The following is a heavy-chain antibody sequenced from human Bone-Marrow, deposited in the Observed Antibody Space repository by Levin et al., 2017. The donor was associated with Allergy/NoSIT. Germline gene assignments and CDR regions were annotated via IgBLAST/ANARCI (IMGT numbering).Heavy chain of an antibody. CDR3: ARGPRIGNARGWFDP. CDR1: GFIVNDHY. V-gene: IGHV3-66*01. CDR2: IYSGERT. D-gene: IGHD1-14*01. J-gene: IGHJ5*02. Sequence: PGESLKISCAASGFIVNDHYMTWVRQAPGKGLECVSVIYSGERTFYSDSVKGRFTISRDNSNNTLYLQMNSLRVEDTAIYYCARGPRIGNARGWFDPWGQGILVTVSS.